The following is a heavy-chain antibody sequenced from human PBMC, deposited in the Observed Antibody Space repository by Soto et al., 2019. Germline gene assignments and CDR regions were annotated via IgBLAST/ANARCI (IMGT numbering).Heavy chain of an antibody. CDR2: IYYSGST. Sequence: QLQLRESGPGLVKPSETLSVTCSVSGDSIGTINYYWGWLRQPPGKGPEWIGSIYYSGSTHYNPSLRGRVTISVDTSKNQFSLRLSSVTAADTAVYYCARHPGYTVPTVYATHYFDDWGQGVLVTVSS. J-gene: IGHJ4*02. V-gene: IGHV4-39*01. D-gene: IGHD2-8*01. CDR3: ARHPGYTVPTVYATHYFDD. CDR1: GDSIGTINYY.